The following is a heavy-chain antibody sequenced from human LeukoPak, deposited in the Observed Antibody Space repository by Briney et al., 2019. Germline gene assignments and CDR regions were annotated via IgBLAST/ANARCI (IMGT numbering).Heavy chain of an antibody. CDR2: IKQDGSEK. V-gene: IGHV3-7*03. CDR1: GFTFSNYW. J-gene: IGHJ5*02. Sequence: GGSLRLSCTASGFTFSNYWMSWVRQAPGKGLEWVANIKQDGSEKNYVDSVKGRFTISRDNAKNSLFLQMNSLRVEDTAVYYCARAAYFWNHWGQGTQVTVSS. D-gene: IGHD1-1*01. CDR3: ARAAYFWNH.